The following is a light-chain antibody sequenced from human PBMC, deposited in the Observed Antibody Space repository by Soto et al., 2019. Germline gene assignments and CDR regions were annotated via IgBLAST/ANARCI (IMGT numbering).Light chain of an antibody. J-gene: IGLJ1*01. CDR3: NSYTSRSRI. CDR2: DVS. Sequence: QSALTQPATVSGSPGQSSTISCTGTSSDVGAYNYVSWYQQHPGKAPKLMIYDVSYRPAGVSNRFSGSKSGNTASLTISGLQAEDEADYYCNSYTSRSRIFGTGTKLTVL. CDR1: SSDVGAYNY. V-gene: IGLV2-14*01.